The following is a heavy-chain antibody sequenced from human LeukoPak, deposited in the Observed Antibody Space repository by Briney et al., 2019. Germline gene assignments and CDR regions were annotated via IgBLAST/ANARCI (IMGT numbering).Heavy chain of an antibody. J-gene: IGHJ4*02. CDR3: ARAPHPRTFHIVVVTATVRYDY. CDR2: INPNSGGT. Sequence: ASVKVSCKASGYTFTGYYMHWVRQAPGQGLEWMGWINPNSGGTNYAQKFQGRVTMTRDTSISTAYMELSRLRSDDTAVYYCARAPHPRTFHIVVVTATVRYDYWGQGTLVTVSS. D-gene: IGHD2-21*02. CDR1: GYTFTGYY. V-gene: IGHV1-2*02.